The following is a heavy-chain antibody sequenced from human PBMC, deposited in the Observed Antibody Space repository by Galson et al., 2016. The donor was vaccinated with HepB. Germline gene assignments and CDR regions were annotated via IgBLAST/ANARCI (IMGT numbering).Heavy chain of an antibody. CDR1: GFTFNNYG. V-gene: IGHV3-33*01. CDR2: IWYDGSNK. J-gene: IGHJ5*02. CDR3: ARDLLRTLSSSTFPANWFAP. Sequence: SLRLSCAASGFTFNNYGIHWVRQAPGKGLEWVADIWYDGSNKYYADSVKGRFTISRDNSKNTVYLQMNSLRAEDTAVYYCARDLLRTLSSSTFPANWFAPWGHGTRVTVSS. D-gene: IGHD3-3*02.